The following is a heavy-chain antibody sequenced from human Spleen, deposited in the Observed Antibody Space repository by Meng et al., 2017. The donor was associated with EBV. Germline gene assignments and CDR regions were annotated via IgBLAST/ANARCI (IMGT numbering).Heavy chain of an antibody. CDR2: IHHSGST. J-gene: IGHJ4*02. CDR1: GGAIRTDSW. CDR3: ARANLKDLLRTYFDF. V-gene: IGHV4-4*02. D-gene: IGHD1-26*01. Sequence: QGQVEESGPGLVKPSGTLSLTCVVSGGAIRTDSWWSWVRQPSGKGLEWIGEIHHSGSTNYNPSLKSRVSMSLDKSKSQFSLRLSSMTAADTAVYYCARANLKDLLRTYFDFWGQGTLVTVSS.